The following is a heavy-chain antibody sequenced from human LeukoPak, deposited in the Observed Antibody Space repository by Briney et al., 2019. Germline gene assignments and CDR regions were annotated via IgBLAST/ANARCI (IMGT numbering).Heavy chain of an antibody. J-gene: IGHJ1*01. CDR1: GYSINNGFY. D-gene: IGHD3-10*01. Sequence: PSETLSLTCTVPGYSINNGFYWGWIRQPAGKGLEWIGRIYTSGSTNYNPSLKSRVTMSVDTSKNQFSLKLSSVTAADTAVYYCARDGGRSGSYYNDIHFQHWGQGTLVTVSS. CDR3: ARDGGRSGSYYNDIHFQH. CDR2: IYTSGST. V-gene: IGHV4-4*07.